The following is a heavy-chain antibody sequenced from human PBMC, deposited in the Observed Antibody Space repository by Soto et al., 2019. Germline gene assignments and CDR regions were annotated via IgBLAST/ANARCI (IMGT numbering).Heavy chain of an antibody. V-gene: IGHV4-30-4*01. CDR2: IYHTGRT. J-gene: IGHJ3*02. Sequence: QVQLQESGPGLVKPSRTLSLSCTVSGDSMSRGDYYWSWIRQPPGKGLEWIGFIYHTGRTYYSPSLKGRVDISVDTSKNQFSLKLSSVTAADTAVYYCARDPLYDYGDLSHVFDMWGQGTMVIVSS. CDR3: ARDPLYDYGDLSHVFDM. CDR1: GDSMSRGDYY. D-gene: IGHD4-17*01.